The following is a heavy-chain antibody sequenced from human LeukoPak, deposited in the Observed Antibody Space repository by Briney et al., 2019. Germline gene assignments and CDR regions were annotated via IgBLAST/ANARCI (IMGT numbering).Heavy chain of an antibody. CDR1: GGSISSSIYY. V-gene: IGHV4-39*01. CDR2: IYYKGRM. Sequence: SGILSLTCTVSGGSISSSIYYWGWIRQPPGKGLEWIGSIYYKGRMYFNPYRKNQFNKAVAKSKNHFSLELSSMTAADTAVYYCAKQEAVTATYFYGMDVWGQGTTVTVSS. CDR3: AKQEAVTATYFYGMDV. J-gene: IGHJ6*02. D-gene: IGHD2-21*02.